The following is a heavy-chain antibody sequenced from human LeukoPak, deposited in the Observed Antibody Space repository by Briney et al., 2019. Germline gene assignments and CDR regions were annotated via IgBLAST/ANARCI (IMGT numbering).Heavy chain of an antibody. V-gene: IGHV3-30*02. CDR1: GFTFSNYG. CDR3: AKDPTVTTLAPRFDP. J-gene: IGHJ5*02. Sequence: QTGGSLRLSCAASGFTFSNYGMHWVRQAPGKGLEWVAFIRNDGSDKYYADSVKGRCTISRDNSKNTLYLQMNSLRAEDTAVYYCAKDPTVTTLAPRFDPWGQGTPVTVSS. D-gene: IGHD4-17*01. CDR2: IRNDGSDK.